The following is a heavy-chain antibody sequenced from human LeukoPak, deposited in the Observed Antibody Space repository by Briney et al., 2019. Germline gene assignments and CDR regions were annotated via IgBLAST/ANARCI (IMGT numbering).Heavy chain of an antibody. D-gene: IGHD3-3*02. CDR3: ARGPRSLFGVVIHWFDP. CDR2: INHSGST. V-gene: IGHV4-34*01. J-gene: IGHJ5*02. CDR1: GGSFSGYY. Sequence: SETLSLTCAVYGGSFSGYYWSWIRQPPGKGLEWIGEINHSGSTNYNPSLKSRVTISVDTSKNQFSLKLSSETAADAAVYYCARGPRSLFGVVIHWFDPWGQGTLVTVSS.